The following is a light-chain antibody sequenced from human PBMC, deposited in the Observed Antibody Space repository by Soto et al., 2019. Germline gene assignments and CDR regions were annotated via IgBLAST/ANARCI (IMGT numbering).Light chain of an antibody. Sequence: QSVVTHPPSVSGAPGQRVAISCTGSSSNIGAEYDVHWYQQLPGTAPKRLIYGDNNRPSGVPDRFSGSKSGTSASLAITGLQPEDEADYCCQSYDSSLTTFVFGTGTKVTVL. CDR3: QSYDSSLTTFV. CDR2: GDN. J-gene: IGLJ1*01. V-gene: IGLV1-40*01. CDR1: SSNIGAEYD.